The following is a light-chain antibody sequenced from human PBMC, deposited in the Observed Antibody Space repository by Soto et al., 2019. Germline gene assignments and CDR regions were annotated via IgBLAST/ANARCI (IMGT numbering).Light chain of an antibody. Sequence: DIQMTQSPSSLSASVGDRVTITCRASQSISRSLNWYQQKPGKAPRLLIYAASSLQNGVPSRFSGSGSGTDFTLTISSLQPEDAAIYSCQQSYNSPMYKFGQGTKWIS. CDR3: QQSYNSPMYK. J-gene: IGKJ2*01. CDR1: QSISRS. V-gene: IGKV1-39*01. CDR2: AAS.